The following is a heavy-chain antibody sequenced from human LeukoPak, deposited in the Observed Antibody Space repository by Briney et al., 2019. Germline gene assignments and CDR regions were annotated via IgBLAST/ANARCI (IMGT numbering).Heavy chain of an antibody. V-gene: IGHV4-38-2*02. J-gene: IGHJ4*02. Sequence: KSSETLSLTCAVSGYSISSGYYWGWIRQPPRKGLQWIGSIYHSGSTYYNPSLKSRVTISVDTSKNQFSLKLSSVTAADTAVYYCARDPFITMVRGVIIDYWGQGTLVTVSS. CDR1: GYSISSGYY. CDR2: IYHSGST. CDR3: ARDPFITMVRGVIIDY. D-gene: IGHD3-10*01.